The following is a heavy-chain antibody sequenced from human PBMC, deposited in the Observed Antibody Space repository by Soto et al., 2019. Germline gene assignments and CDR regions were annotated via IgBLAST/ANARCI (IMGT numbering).Heavy chain of an antibody. Sequence: GGSLRLSCSASGFTFSTYWMHWVRHTPGKGLEWVSYINSDGSATNYADSVKGRFTISRDNAKNTLYLQMNSLRAEDTAVYYCAINYGDQRGGQGTLVTVSS. CDR2: INSDGSAT. V-gene: IGHV3-74*01. CDR1: GFTFSTYW. D-gene: IGHD4-17*01. J-gene: IGHJ4*02. CDR3: AINYGDQR.